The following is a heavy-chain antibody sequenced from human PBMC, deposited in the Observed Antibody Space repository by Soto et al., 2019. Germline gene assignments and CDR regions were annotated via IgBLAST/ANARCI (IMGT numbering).Heavy chain of an antibody. J-gene: IGHJ3*02. CDR1: RFTFSSYA. V-gene: IGHV3-23*01. CDR2: ISGSGGST. D-gene: IGHD3-10*01. CDR3: ARSYVLVWFGEPDDAFDI. Sequence: EVQLLESGGGLVQPGGSLRLSCAASRFTFSSYAMSWVRQVPGKGLEWVSAISGSGGSTYYADSVKGRFTIYRENSKHTLSLQMNSLRAEDTAVYYCARSYVLVWFGEPDDAFDIWGQGTMVTVSS.